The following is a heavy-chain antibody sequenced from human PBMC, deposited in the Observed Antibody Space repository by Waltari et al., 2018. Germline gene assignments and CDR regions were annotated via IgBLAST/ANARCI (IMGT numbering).Heavy chain of an antibody. J-gene: IGHJ6*02. CDR3: AREGTGPARYYYGMDV. D-gene: IGHD6-6*01. CDR2: ISYDGSNK. Sequence: QVQLVESGGGVVQPGRSLRLSCAASGFTFSSYAMHWVRQAPGKGLEWVAVISYDGSNKYYADSGKGRFTISRDNSKNTLYLQMNSLRAEDTAVYYCAREGTGPARYYYGMDVWGQGTTVTVSS. CDR1: GFTFSSYA. V-gene: IGHV3-30*04.